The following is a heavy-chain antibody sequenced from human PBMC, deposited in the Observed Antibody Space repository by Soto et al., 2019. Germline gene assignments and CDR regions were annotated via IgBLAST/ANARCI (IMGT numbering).Heavy chain of an antibody. D-gene: IGHD1-1*01. J-gene: IGHJ6*02. CDR2: IFHNGRT. CDR1: GGSLSVNNW. Sequence: QVQLQESGPRLVKPSGTLSLTCVVSGGSLSVNNWWSWVRQSPGRGLEWIGEIFHNGRTSYNPSLRGQVTMSGDKSNNQFSLRLTSVTAADTAVYYCAKGNEALDVWGQGTTVIVS. CDR3: AKGNEALDV. V-gene: IGHV4-4*02.